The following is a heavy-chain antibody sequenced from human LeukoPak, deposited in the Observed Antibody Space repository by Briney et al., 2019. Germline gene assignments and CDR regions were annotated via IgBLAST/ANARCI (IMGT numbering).Heavy chain of an antibody. J-gene: IGHJ3*02. CDR1: GYTFTSYA. CDR3: ARVYCSSTSCYESAFDI. Sequence: ASVKVSCKASGYTFTSYAMNWVRQAPGQGLEWMGWINTNTGNPTYAQGFTGRFVFPLDTSVSTAYLQISSLKAEDTAVYYCARVYCSSTSCYESAFDIWGQGTMVTVSS. D-gene: IGHD2-2*01. CDR2: INTNTGNP. V-gene: IGHV7-4-1*02.